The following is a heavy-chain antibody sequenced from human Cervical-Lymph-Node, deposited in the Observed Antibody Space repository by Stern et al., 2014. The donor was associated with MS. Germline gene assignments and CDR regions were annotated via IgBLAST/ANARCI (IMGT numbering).Heavy chain of an antibody. CDR3: ARFTTGSYYYFDL. CDR2: IYLADPDT. CDR1: GYSFSSYW. J-gene: IGHJ2*01. V-gene: IGHV5-51*01. Sequence: EVQLVQSGAEMKKPGESLKISCKGYGYSFSSYWNGWVRQMTGKGLEWMGFIYLADPDTKSSPSFQGQVTISADKSIRTAYLQWSSLKASDTAMYYCARFTTGSYYYFDLWGRGTLVTVSS. D-gene: IGHD3-10*01.